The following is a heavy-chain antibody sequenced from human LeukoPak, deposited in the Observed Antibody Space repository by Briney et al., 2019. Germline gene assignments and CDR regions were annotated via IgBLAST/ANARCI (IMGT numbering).Heavy chain of an antibody. J-gene: IGHJ5*02. CDR3: ARLENYDILTGSGNWFDP. Sequence: SETLSLTCTVSGGSISSYYWSRIRPPPGKGLEWIGYIYYSGSTNYNPSLKSRVTISVDTSKNQFSLKLSSVTAADTAVYYCARLENYDILTGSGNWFDPWGQGTLVTVSS. V-gene: IGHV4-59*08. D-gene: IGHD3-9*01. CDR2: IYYSGST. CDR1: GGSISSYY.